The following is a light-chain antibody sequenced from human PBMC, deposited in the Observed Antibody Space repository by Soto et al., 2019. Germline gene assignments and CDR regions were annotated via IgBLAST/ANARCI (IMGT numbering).Light chain of an antibody. Sequence: QSVLTQPPSASGTPGQRVTISCSGSSSNIGRNTVNWYQQVPGTAPKLLIYNNNQRPSGVPDRFSGSKSGTSASLAIIGLQSEDEADYYCEAWDTGGNESVFGGATMVTVL. J-gene: IGLJ1*01. CDR1: SSNIGRNT. V-gene: IGLV1-44*01. CDR2: NNN. CDR3: EAWDTGGNESV.